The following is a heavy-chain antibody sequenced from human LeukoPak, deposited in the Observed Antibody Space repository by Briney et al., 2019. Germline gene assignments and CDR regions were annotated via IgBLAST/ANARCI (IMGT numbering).Heavy chain of an antibody. D-gene: IGHD6-19*01. CDR1: GFTFSSYA. V-gene: IGHV3-23*01. J-gene: IGHJ4*02. Sequence: VGSLRLSCAASGFTFSSYAMSWVRQAPGKGLEWVSAISGSGGRTHYADSVKGRFTISRDNSKNTLYLQMNSLRAEDTAVYYCAKDGGVTSSAWYGGAEFDYWGQGTLVTVSS. CDR3: AKDGGVTSSAWYGGAEFDY. CDR2: ISGSGGRT.